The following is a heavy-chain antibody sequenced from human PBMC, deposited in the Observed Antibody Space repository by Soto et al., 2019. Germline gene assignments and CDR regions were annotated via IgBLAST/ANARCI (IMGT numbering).Heavy chain of an antibody. CDR3: ARHSVGHERWLPDNWFDP. CDR2: IYYSGST. Sequence: TSETLSLTCIVSGDSISSSDYYWGWIRQAPGKGLEWIGSIYYSGSTYYNPSLKSRVTISVDTSKNQFSLKLSSVTAADTAVYYCARHSVGHERWLPDNWFDPWGQGTLVTVSS. CDR1: GDSISSSDYY. J-gene: IGHJ5*02. D-gene: IGHD6-19*01. V-gene: IGHV4-39*01.